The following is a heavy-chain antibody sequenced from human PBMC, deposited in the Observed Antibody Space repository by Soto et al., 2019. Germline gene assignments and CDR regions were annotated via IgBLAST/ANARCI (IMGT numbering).Heavy chain of an antibody. CDR2: IYWDDDK. V-gene: IGHV2-5*02. Sequence: QITLKESGPPLVKPTQTLTLTCTFSGFSLSTSGVGVGWIRQPPGKALEWLALIYWDDDKRHSPSLKSRLTITKDTSKTQVVLTITSMDPVNTAPYSCAHSLAASNSGDSEPITRFAYWGQGTLVTVSS. CDR3: AHSLAASNSGDSEPITRFAY. J-gene: IGHJ4*02. D-gene: IGHD4-17*01. CDR1: GFSLSTSGVG.